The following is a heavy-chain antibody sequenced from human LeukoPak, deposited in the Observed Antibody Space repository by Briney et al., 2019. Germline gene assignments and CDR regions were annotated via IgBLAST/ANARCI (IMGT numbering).Heavy chain of an antibody. V-gene: IGHV3-30*18. Sequence: PGGSLRLSCAASGFTFSTYGIHWVRQAPGKGLEWVAVISYDGSNKYYADSVKGRFTISRDNSKNSLYLQMNSLRAEDTALYYCAKASYDYVWGSYRLPLGGIDYWGQGTLVTVSS. CDR1: GFTFSTYG. J-gene: IGHJ4*02. CDR3: AKASYDYVWGSYRLPLGGIDY. CDR2: ISYDGSNK. D-gene: IGHD3-16*02.